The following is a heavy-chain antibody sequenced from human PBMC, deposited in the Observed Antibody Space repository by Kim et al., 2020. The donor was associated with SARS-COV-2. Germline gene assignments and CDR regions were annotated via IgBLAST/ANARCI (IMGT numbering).Heavy chain of an antibody. V-gene: IGHV3-7*01. CDR2: DGSDK. CDR3: ARGGGLDY. J-gene: IGHJ4*02. D-gene: IGHD2-15*01. Sequence: DGSDKYYVDSVKGRFTISRDNAKNSLYLQMNSLRAEDTAVYYCARGGGLDYWGQGTLVTVSS.